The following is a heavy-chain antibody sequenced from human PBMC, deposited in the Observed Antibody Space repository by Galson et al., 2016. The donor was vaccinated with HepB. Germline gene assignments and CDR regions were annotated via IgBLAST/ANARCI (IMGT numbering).Heavy chain of an antibody. CDR2: IDPSDSYT. CDR1: GYSFTNYW. Sequence: QSGAEVKKPGESLRISCKGSGYSFTNYWISWVRQMPGKGLEWMGRIDPSDSYTNYSPSFQGHVTFSADKSLSTVYLHWRSLKASDTAMYYCARVGSDILTGSDNWFDPWGQGTLVTVSS. CDR3: ARVGSDILTGSDNWFDP. D-gene: IGHD3-9*01. V-gene: IGHV5-10-1*01. J-gene: IGHJ5*02.